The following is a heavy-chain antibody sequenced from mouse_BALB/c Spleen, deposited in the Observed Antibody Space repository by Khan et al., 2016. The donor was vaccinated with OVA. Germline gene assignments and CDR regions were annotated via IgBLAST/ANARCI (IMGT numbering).Heavy chain of an antibody. CDR2: INTYTGEP. CDR3: ARISSHWYYDF. CDR1: GYTFTNYG. V-gene: IGHV9-1*02. J-gene: IGHJ1*01. Sequence: QLQLLQSGPELKKPGETVKISCQASGYTFTNYGMNWVKQAPGKGLKWMGCINTYTGEPTYADDFKCRFAFSLETSASTAYLQINNLTNEDMTTDDCARISSHWYYDFWGAGTTVTVSS. D-gene: IGHD6-2*01.